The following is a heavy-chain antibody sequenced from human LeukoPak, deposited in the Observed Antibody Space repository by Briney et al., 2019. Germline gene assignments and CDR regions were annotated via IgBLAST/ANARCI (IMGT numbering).Heavy chain of an antibody. V-gene: IGHV3-23*01. D-gene: IGHD6-19*01. CDR3: AKSARVIAVEIDY. J-gene: IGHJ4*02. Sequence: GGSLRLSCAASGFTFSSYGMSWVRQAPGKGLEWVSGISVSGVSTNYADSVKGRFTISRDNSKNTLYLQMNSLRAEDTAVYYCAKSARVIAVEIDYWGQGTLVTVSS. CDR2: ISVSGVST. CDR1: GFTFSSYG.